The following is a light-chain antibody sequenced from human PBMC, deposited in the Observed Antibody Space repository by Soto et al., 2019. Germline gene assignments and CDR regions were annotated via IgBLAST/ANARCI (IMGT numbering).Light chain of an antibody. Sequence: QSVLTQPPSVSGAPGQRVTISCTGSSSNIGAGYDVHWYQQFPGTAPQLLIYGNNNRPSGVPDRFSGSNSGTSASLAITGLQAEDEADYYCQSYDSSLSDWVFGEGTKLTVL. CDR3: QSYDSSLSDWV. CDR2: GNN. J-gene: IGLJ3*02. V-gene: IGLV1-40*01. CDR1: SSNIGAGYD.